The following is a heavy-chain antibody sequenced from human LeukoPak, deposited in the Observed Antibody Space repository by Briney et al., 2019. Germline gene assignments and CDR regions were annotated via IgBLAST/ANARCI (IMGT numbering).Heavy chain of an antibody. CDR1: GFTFSSYW. J-gene: IGHJ4*02. CDR3: ARGNILTGYSD. V-gene: IGHV3-74*01. CDR2: ISSDGSIT. Sequence: GGSLRLSCAASGFTFSSYWMHWVRQAPRKGLVWVSRISSDGSITNYADSVKGRFTISRENAKNSLYLQMNSLRAGDTAVYYCARGNILTGYSDWGQGTLVTVSS. D-gene: IGHD3-9*01.